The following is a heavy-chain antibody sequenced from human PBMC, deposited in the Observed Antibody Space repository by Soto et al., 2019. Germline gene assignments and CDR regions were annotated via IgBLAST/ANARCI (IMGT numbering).Heavy chain of an antibody. CDR2: IKDDGSST. CDR3: ARTAYYNGMDV. D-gene: IGHD5-18*01. J-gene: IGHJ6*02. Sequence: GGSLRLSCAASGFTFSSYWMHWVRQGPGKVLVWVSHIKDDGSSTSYADSVKGRFTISRDNGKNTLYLEMHSLRADDTGVYYCARTAYYNGMDVWGQGTTVTVSS. CDR1: GFTFSSYW. V-gene: IGHV3-74*01.